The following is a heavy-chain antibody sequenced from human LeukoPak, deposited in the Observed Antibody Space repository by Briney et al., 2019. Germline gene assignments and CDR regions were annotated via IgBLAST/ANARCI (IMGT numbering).Heavy chain of an antibody. Sequence: ASVKVSCKASGYTFTSYDINWVRQAPGQGLEWMGWMNPNSGNTGYAQKFQGRVTMTRNTSISTAYMELSSLRSEDTAVYYCARVVGGRIDFDYWGQGTLVTVSS. CDR3: ARVVGGRIDFDY. J-gene: IGHJ4*02. D-gene: IGHD2-15*01. CDR1: GYTFTSYD. V-gene: IGHV1-8*01. CDR2: MNPNSGNT.